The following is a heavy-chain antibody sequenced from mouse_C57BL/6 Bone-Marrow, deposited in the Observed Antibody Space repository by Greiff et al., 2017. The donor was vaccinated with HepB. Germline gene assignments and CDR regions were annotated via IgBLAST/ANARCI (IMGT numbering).Heavy chain of an antibody. D-gene: IGHD2-4*01. V-gene: IGHV3-1*01. CDR2: ISYSGST. J-gene: IGHJ4*01. CDR1: GYSITSGYD. Sequence: EVQLVESGPGMVKPSQSLSLTCTVTGYSITSGYDWHWIRHFPGNKLEWVGYISYSGSTNYNPSLKSRISITHDTSKNHFFLKLNSVTTEDTATYYCARDYDYGAMDYWGQGTSVTVSS. CDR3: ARDYDYGAMDY.